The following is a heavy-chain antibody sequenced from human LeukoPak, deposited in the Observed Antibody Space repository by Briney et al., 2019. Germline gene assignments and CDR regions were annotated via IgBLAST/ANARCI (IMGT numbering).Heavy chain of an antibody. CDR1: GFTFSTYA. CDR3: ASNAYSSGRLSYFDS. D-gene: IGHD6-19*01. CDR2: LTGSGATT. J-gene: IGHJ4*02. V-gene: IGHV3-23*01. Sequence: GSLRLSCAASGFTFSTYAMAWVRQAPGKGLEWVSGLTGSGATTYYADSVRGRFTISRDHSQNMLYLQMNSLRVEDTAVYFCASNAYSSGRLSYFDSWGQGTLVTVSS.